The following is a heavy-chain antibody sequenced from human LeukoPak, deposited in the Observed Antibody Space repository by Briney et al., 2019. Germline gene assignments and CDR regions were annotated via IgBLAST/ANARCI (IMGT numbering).Heavy chain of an antibody. D-gene: IGHD3-10*01. CDR2: ISYDGSNK. V-gene: IGHV3-30-3*01. CDR3: ARDSPLVYGSGHDAFDI. Sequence: GGSLRLSCAASGFTFSSYAMHWVRQAPGKGLEWVAVISYDGSNKYYADSVKGRFTISRDNSKNTLYLQMNSLRAEDTAVYYCARDSPLVYGSGHDAFDIWGQGTMVTVSS. J-gene: IGHJ3*02. CDR1: GFTFSSYA.